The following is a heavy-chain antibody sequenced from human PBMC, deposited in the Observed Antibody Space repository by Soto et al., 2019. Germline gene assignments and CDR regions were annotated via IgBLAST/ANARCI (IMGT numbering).Heavy chain of an antibody. V-gene: IGHV3-23*01. Sequence: GWSLRLSCAASKFTFSFYGMNWVRQAPGKGLEWVSVISGSGGGTYYADSVKGRFTISRDNSKNTLYLQMNSLRAEDTAVDYCAKEGGGGPPTYYYYGMDVWGQGTTVTVS. CDR2: ISGSGGGT. J-gene: IGHJ6*02. CDR3: AKEGGGGPPTYYYYGMDV. CDR1: KFTFSFYG. D-gene: IGHD2-21*01.